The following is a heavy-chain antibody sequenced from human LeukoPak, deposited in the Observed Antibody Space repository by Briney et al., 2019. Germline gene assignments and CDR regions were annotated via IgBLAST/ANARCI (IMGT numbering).Heavy chain of an antibody. Sequence: GESLRLSCAASGFTFSSYWMHWVRQAPGKGLVWASRINSDGSSTSYADSVKGRFTISRDKAKNTLYLQMNSLRAEDTAVYYCARGASGSYYLPGDYWGQGTLVTVSS. D-gene: IGHD1-26*01. V-gene: IGHV3-74*01. CDR2: INSDGSST. CDR3: ARGASGSYYLPGDY. CDR1: GFTFSSYW. J-gene: IGHJ4*02.